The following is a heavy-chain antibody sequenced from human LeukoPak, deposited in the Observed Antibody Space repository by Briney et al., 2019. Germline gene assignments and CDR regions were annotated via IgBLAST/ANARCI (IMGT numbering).Heavy chain of an antibody. J-gene: IGHJ5*02. Sequence: ASVKVSYTASGYTFTSYGISWVRQAPGQGLEWMGWISAYNGNTNYAQKLQGRVTMTTDTSTSTAYMELRSLRSDDTAVYYCARDGSFGLWFGQNWFEPWGQGTLVTVSS. CDR1: GYTFTSYG. V-gene: IGHV1-18*01. CDR2: ISAYNGNT. CDR3: ARDGSFGLWFGQNWFEP. D-gene: IGHD3-10*01.